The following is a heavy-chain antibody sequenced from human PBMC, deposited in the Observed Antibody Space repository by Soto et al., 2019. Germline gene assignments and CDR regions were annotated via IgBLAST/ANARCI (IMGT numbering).Heavy chain of an antibody. V-gene: IGHV3-23*01. CDR2: ISGSGGST. CDR1: GFTFSSYA. D-gene: IGHD5-18*01. Sequence: GGSLRLSCAASGFTFSSYAMSWVRQAPGKGLEWVSAISGSGGSTYYADSVKGRFTISRDNSKNTLYLQMNSLRAEDTAVYYCAKDQGAPRVDTAMLRDSVVDYGGQGTRVTVSS. CDR3: AKDQGAPRVDTAMLRDSVVDY. J-gene: IGHJ4*02.